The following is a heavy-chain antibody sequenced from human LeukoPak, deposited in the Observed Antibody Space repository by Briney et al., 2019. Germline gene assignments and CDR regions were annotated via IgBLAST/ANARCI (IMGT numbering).Heavy chain of an antibody. CDR2: IYHTGST. D-gene: IGHD2-2*01. J-gene: IGHJ5*02. CDR1: GYSISSGYY. V-gene: IGHV4-38-2*02. Sequence: PSETLSLTCTVSGYSISSGYYWAWIRQPPGKGLEWTGSIYHTGSTNYKSPLKSRAAISLDTSKNQFSLKLNSVTAADTAVYYCARGYCSTTSCPYIWFDPWGQGTLVTVSS. CDR3: ARGYCSTTSCPYIWFDP.